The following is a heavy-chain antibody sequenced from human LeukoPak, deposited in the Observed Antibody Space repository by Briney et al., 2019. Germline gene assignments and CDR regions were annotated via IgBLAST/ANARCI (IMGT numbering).Heavy chain of an antibody. J-gene: IGHJ4*02. V-gene: IGHV3-23*01. Sequence: GGSLRLSCAASGFTFSTYAMSWVRQAPGEGLKWVSAISGSGGSTYYADSVKGRFTISRDNSKNTLYLQMNSLRAEDTAVYYCAKRFGGYYFDYWGQGTLVTVSS. CDR1: GFTFSTYA. D-gene: IGHD3-16*01. CDR3: AKRFGGYYFDY. CDR2: ISGSGGST.